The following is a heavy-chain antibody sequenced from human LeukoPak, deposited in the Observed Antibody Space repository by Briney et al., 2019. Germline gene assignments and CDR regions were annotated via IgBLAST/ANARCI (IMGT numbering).Heavy chain of an antibody. Sequence: GGSLRLSCAASGRYWMHWVRQAPGKGLVWVSHINSDGSWTSYADSVKGRFTISKDNAKNTVYLQMSNLRVEDTAVYYCVSFYETYWGRGILVTVSS. J-gene: IGHJ4*02. CDR2: INSDGSWT. CDR1: GRYW. D-gene: IGHD2/OR15-2a*01. V-gene: IGHV3-74*01. CDR3: VSFYETY.